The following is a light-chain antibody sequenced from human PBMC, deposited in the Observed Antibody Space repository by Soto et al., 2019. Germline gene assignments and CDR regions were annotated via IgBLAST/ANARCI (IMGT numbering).Light chain of an antibody. J-gene: IGLJ2*01. CDR3: QVWDSSSDVV. CDR1: NIGSKS. Sequence: SYELTQPPSVSVAPGKTARITCGGNNIGSKSVHWYQQKPGQAPVLVIYYDSDRPSGIPERFSGSNSVNTATLTISRVEAGDEADYYCQVWDSSSDVVFGGGTKVTVL. CDR2: YDS. V-gene: IGLV3-21*04.